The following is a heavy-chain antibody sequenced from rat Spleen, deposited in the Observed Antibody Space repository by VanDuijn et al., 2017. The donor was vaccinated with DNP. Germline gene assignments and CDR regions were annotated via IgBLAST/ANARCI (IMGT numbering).Heavy chain of an antibody. Sequence: QVQLQQSGGELAKPGSSVKISCKASGYTFTSYYLSWIKQTTGQGLEFIGYINPGSGGPSYNVKFKGKATLTVDKSSSTAFMQLSSLTPEDSAVYYCARGYGSYDAMNVWGQGTSVTVSS. D-gene: IGHD1-3*01. J-gene: IGHJ4*01. CDR1: GYTFTSYY. V-gene: IGHV1-43*01. CDR2: INPGSGGP. CDR3: ARGYGSYDAMNV.